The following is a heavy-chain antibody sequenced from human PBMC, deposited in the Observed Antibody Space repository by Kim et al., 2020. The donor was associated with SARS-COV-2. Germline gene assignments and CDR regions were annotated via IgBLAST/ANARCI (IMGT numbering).Heavy chain of an antibody. J-gene: IGHJ4*02. Sequence: KTKYSQKFQGRVTITRDTSATTAFMELSSLRSEDTAVYYCARGPDIYFDYWGQGTLVTVSS. CDR3: ARGPDIYFDY. CDR2: KT. V-gene: IGHV1-3*01. D-gene: IGHD3-9*01.